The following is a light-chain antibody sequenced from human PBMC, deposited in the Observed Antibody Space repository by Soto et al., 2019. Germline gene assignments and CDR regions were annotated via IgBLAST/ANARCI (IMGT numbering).Light chain of an antibody. J-gene: IGKJ5*01. Sequence: EIVLTQSPGTLSLSPGESETLSCRARQSVSSSYLAWYQQKPGQAPRLLIYGASSRATGIPDRFSGSGSGTDFTLTISSLEPEDLAVYYCQQYNNWPPITFGQGTRLEIK. CDR2: GAS. CDR1: QSVSSSY. V-gene: IGKV3-20*01. CDR3: QQYNNWPPIT.